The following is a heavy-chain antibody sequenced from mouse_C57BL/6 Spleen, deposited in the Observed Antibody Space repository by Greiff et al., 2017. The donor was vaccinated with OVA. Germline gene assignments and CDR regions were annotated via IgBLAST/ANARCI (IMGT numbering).Heavy chain of an antibody. CDR1: GYTFTDYY. J-gene: IGHJ4*01. V-gene: IGHV1-26*01. D-gene: IGHD1-1*01. CDR3: ARSGYYGSSYYAMDY. Sequence: EVQLQQSGPELVKPGASVKISCKASGYTFTDYYMNWVKQSHGKSLEWIGYINPNNGGTSYNQKFKGKATLTVDKSSSPAYMELRSLTSEDSAVYYCARSGYYGSSYYAMDYWGQGTSVTVSS. CDR2: INPNNGGT.